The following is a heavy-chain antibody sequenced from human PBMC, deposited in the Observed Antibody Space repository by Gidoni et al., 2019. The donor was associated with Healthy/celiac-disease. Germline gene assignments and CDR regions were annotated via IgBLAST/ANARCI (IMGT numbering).Heavy chain of an antibody. V-gene: IGHV3-30*18. CDR2: ISYDGSNK. D-gene: IGHD5-12*01. Sequence: VRQAPGKGLEWVAVISYDGSNKYYADSVKGRFTISRDNSKNTLYLQMNSLRAEDTAVYYCAKDSGYSGTGDSPDYWGQGTLVTVSS. CDR3: AKDSGYSGTGDSPDY. J-gene: IGHJ4*02.